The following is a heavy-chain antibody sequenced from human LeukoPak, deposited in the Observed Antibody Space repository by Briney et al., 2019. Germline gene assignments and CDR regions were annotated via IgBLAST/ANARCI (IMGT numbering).Heavy chain of an antibody. CDR3: AKSNGYGLIDI. CDR2: IYQTGRP. V-gene: IGHV4-38-2*02. CDR1: GYFISSGYY. D-gene: IGHD3-10*01. J-gene: IGHJ3*02. Sequence: SETLSLTCTVSGYFISSGYYWAWIRQSPGKGLEWIGSIYQTGRPYYNPSLKSRVAISVEPSQNQFSLTLNSVTAADTAVYYCAKSNGYGLIDIWGQGTMVTVSS.